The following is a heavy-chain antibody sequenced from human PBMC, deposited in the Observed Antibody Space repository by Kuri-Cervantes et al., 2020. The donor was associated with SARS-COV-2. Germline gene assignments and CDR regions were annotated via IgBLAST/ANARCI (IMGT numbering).Heavy chain of an antibody. Sequence: GGSLRLSCAASGFTFSDYYMRWVRQAPGKGLEWVSYISSSSSTIYYADSVKGRFTISRDNAKNSLYLQMNSLRDEDTAVYYCASWGRDMATVTWVDYWGQGTLVTVSS. V-gene: IGHV3-11*01. CDR3: ASWGRDMATVTWVDY. CDR1: GFTFSDYY. D-gene: IGHD4-17*01. CDR2: ISSSSSTI. J-gene: IGHJ4*02.